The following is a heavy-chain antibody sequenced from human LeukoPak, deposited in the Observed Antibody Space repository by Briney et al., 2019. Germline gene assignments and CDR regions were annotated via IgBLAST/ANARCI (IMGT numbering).Heavy chain of an antibody. D-gene: IGHD6-13*01. V-gene: IGHV3-30*04. CDR2: ISYDGSNK. Sequence: GGSLRLSCGASGFTFSSYAMHWVRQAPGKGLEWVAVISYDGSNKDYADSVGGRFTISRDNSKNTLYLQMNSLRAEDTAVYYCAKVGVGAAAGTGWFGPWGQGTLVTVSS. CDR1: GFTFSSYA. J-gene: IGHJ5*02. CDR3: AKVGVGAAAGTGWFGP.